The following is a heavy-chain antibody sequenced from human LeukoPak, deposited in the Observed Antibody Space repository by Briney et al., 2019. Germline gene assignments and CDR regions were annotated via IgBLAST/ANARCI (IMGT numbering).Heavy chain of an antibody. Sequence: SQTLSLTCTVSGGSISSGSYDWRWIRQPAGKGLEWIGRIYTSGSTNYNPSLKSRVTISVDTSKNQFSLKLSTVTAADTAVYYCARETRPTNFDYWGQGTLVTVSS. CDR3: ARETRPTNFDY. V-gene: IGHV4-61*02. CDR2: IYTSGST. J-gene: IGHJ4*02. CDR1: GGSISSGSYD.